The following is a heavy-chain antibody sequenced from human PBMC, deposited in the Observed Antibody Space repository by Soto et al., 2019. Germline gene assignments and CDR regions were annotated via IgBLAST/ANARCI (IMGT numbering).Heavy chain of an antibody. CDR1: GYTFTGYY. V-gene: IGHV1-2*04. J-gene: IGHJ5*02. CDR2: INPDTGAI. CDR3: ARSYSTSWYIWFDP. D-gene: IGHD6-13*01. Sequence: ASVKVSCKASGYTFTGYYMHRVRQAPGQGLQWMGWINPDTGAINYAQEFQGWVTMTRDTSTNTAYMELSRLRVDDTAIYYCARSYSTSWYIWFDPWGQGTLVTVSS.